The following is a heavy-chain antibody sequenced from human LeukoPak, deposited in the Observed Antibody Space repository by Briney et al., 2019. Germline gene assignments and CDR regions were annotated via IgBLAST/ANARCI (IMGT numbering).Heavy chain of an antibody. Sequence: PGGSLRLSCAVSGFTFRSHEMNWVRQAPGKGLEWISYISTSSSIIYYADSVKGRFTISRDNARNSLFLQMGSLKVEDTAAYYCARASYNSDWYFDQWGQGTLVTVSS. CDR1: GFTFRSHE. V-gene: IGHV3-48*03. CDR3: ARASYNSDWYFDQ. J-gene: IGHJ4*02. CDR2: ISTSSSII. D-gene: IGHD6-19*01.